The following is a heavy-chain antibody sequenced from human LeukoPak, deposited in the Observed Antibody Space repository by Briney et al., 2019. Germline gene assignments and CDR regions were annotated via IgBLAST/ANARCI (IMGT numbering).Heavy chain of an antibody. CDR3: ARGRIASRPGD. Sequence: PSETLSLTCTVSGDSISSSSYYWGWIRQPPGKGLEWIGSLSYSGSTYYNPSLKSRVTISVDASKNQFSLRLSSVTAADTAVYYCARGRIASRPGDWGQGILGTVSS. D-gene: IGHD6-6*01. J-gene: IGHJ4*02. CDR1: GDSISSSSYY. V-gene: IGHV4-39*02. CDR2: LSYSGST.